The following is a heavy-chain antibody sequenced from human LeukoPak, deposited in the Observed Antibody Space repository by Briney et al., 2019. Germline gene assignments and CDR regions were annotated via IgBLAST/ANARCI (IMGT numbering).Heavy chain of an antibody. V-gene: IGHV4-4*07. Sequence: SETLSLTCSVPGGSISTYFWSWIRQPARKGLEWIGRIYTSGIINYNPSLNNRVTMSVDTSKNQFSLKLSSVTAADTALYFCARECSTSCYRGMDVWGQGTTVTVSS. D-gene: IGHD2-2*01. CDR1: GGSISTYF. CDR3: ARECSTSCYRGMDV. J-gene: IGHJ6*02. CDR2: IYTSGII.